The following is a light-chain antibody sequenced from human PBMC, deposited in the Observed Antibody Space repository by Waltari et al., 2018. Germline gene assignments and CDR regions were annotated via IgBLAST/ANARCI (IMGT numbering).Light chain of an antibody. CDR3: QLLNSAQWT. CDR1: QGISDY. V-gene: IGKV1-9*01. CDR2: AAS. Sequence: IQLTQSPSSLAASVGDRVTTTCRASQGISDYLAWYQQKPGKAPKLLLYAASTLQSGVPSRFSGSGSGTDFTLTISSLQPEDFATYYCQLLNSAQWTFGKGTKVEIK. J-gene: IGKJ1*01.